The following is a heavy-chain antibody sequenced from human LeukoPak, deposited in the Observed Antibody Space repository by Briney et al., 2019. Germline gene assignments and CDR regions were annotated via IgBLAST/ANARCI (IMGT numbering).Heavy chain of an antibody. V-gene: IGHV3-66*01. Sequence: GGSLRLSCAASGFTVSGNYMSWVRQAPGKGLEWVSGIYSGYSTHYADSVKGRFTISRDNSKNTLYLQMNSLRAEDTAVYYCARAPSGSYYDSYAFDIWGQGTMVTVSS. CDR3: ARAPSGSYYDSYAFDI. J-gene: IGHJ3*02. CDR2: IYSGYST. CDR1: GFTVSGNY. D-gene: IGHD1-26*01.